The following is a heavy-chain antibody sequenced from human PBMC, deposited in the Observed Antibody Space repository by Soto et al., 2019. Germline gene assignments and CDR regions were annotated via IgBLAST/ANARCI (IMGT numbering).Heavy chain of an antibody. J-gene: IGHJ4*02. CDR2: ISYDGSNK. CDR1: GFTFSSYA. V-gene: IGHV3-30-3*01. D-gene: IGHD3-10*01. CDR3: AREGYYGSGSYYDY. Sequence: QVQLVESGGGVVQPGRSLRLSCAASGFTFSSYAMHWVRQAPGKGLEWVAVISYDGSNKYYADSVKGRFTISRDNSKNTLYLRMNSLRAEDTAVYYCAREGYYGSGSYYDYWGQGTLVTVSS.